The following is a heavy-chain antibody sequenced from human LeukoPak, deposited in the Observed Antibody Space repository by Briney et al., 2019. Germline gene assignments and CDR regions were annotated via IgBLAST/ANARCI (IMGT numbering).Heavy chain of an antibody. CDR2: INTDTGNP. J-gene: IGHJ6*04. V-gene: IGHV7-4-1*02. CDR1: GYSFTTYA. CDR3: ARAIGMGTVLMVHGNLGV. Sequence: GASVKVSCKASGYSFTTYAVMWVRQAPGQGLEWMGWINTDTGNPTYAQGFTGRFVFSLDTSVKTAYLQIISLEAEDTGVYYCARAIGMGTVLMVHGNLGVWGSGTTVSVSS. D-gene: IGHD2-8*01.